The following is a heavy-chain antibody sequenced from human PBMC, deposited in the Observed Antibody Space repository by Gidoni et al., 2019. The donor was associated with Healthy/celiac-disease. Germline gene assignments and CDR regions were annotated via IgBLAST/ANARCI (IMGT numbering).Heavy chain of an antibody. Sequence: QPQLQESGPGLVKPSETLSPTCTVSGGSISSSSYDWGWIRQPPGQGLEWIGSIYCSGSTYYNPSLKSLVTISVNTSQNQFSLKLSSCTAAGTAVYYCARHVLATRLYYYYYLGVWGKGTTVTVSS. CDR2: IYCSGST. CDR1: GGSISSSSYD. D-gene: IGHD1-1*01. J-gene: IGHJ6*03. V-gene: IGHV4-39*01. CDR3: ARHVLATRLYYYYYLGV.